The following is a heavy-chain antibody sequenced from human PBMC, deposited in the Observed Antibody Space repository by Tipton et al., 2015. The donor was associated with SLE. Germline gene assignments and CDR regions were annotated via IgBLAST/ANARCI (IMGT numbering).Heavy chain of an antibody. D-gene: IGHD2-8*02. Sequence: SLRLSCVASGFTFSNHGMHWVRQAPGKGLEWVSFIRDDGSKKYYADSVKGRFTISRDDSKNTLYLQMNSLRAEDTALYYCAKDGRPHGPWSNFDYWGQGTLVTVSS. CDR3: AKDGRPHGPWSNFDY. V-gene: IGHV3-30*02. CDR1: GFTFSNHG. CDR2: IRDDGSKK. J-gene: IGHJ4*02.